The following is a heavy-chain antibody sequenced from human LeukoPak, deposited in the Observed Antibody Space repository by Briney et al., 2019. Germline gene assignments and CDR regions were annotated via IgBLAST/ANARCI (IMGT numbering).Heavy chain of an antibody. Sequence: GGSLRLSCAASGFTFSDYCMSWIGQAPGKGRGGVSYISRRSRYTNYADSVKGRFTISRDNAQNSLYLQMNSLRAEDTAVYYCARGSLEAYHDFWSGYYTGHYFDYWGQGTLVTVSS. V-gene: IGHV3-11*06. CDR2: ISRRSRYT. CDR3: ARGSLEAYHDFWSGYYTGHYFDY. J-gene: IGHJ4*02. CDR1: GFTFSDYC. D-gene: IGHD3-3*01.